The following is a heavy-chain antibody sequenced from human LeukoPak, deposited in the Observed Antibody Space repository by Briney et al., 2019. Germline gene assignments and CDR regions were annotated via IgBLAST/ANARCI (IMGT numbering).Heavy chain of an antibody. D-gene: IGHD4-11*01. CDR1: GGSISGSY. Sequence: SETLSLTCLVSGGSISGSYWSWIRQPPGKGLEWIGYIYHSGSTYYNPSLKSRVTISVDRSKNQFSLKLSSVTAADTAVYYCARDRESDYSNYGYFDYWGQGTLVTVSS. CDR3: ARDRESDYSNYGYFDY. CDR2: IYHSGST. V-gene: IGHV4-30-2*01. J-gene: IGHJ4*02.